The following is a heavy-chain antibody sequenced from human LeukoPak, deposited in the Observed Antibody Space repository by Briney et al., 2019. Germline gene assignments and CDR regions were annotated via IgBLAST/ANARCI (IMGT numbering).Heavy chain of an antibody. Sequence: GGSLRLSCAASGFIFSTYEMNWVRQAPGKGVEWLSYISYNGRSIHYADSVKGRFTISRDNAHNLLYLQMDSLRAEDTAVFSCVRDGRKSRVVDIVRKKETGYYYYMDVWGKGTTVTVSS. V-gene: IGHV3-48*03. D-gene: IGHD2-2*03. CDR1: GFIFSTYE. J-gene: IGHJ6*03. CDR3: VRDGRKSRVVDIVRKKETGYYYYMDV. CDR2: ISYNGRSI.